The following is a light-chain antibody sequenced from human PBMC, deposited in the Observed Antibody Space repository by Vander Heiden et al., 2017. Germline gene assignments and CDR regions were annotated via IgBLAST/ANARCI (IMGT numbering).Light chain of an antibody. J-gene: IGLJ2*01. CDR3: EAWEDSRNHCVV. Sequence: QSVLTQPPSASGTPGQRVTISCSGSISNIGSNTVNWYQQLPGTAPNLLIYSNNKRPSGVPDRFSGSKSGTSAALAISGLQSEEEADDYCEAWEDSRNHCVVFGGGTKRTVL. CDR1: ISNIGSNT. CDR2: SNN. V-gene: IGLV1-44*01.